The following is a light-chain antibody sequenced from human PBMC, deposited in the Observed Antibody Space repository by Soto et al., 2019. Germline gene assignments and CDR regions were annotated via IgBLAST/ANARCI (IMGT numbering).Light chain of an antibody. CDR2: GAS. V-gene: IGKV3-20*01. Sequence: EIVVTQSRGTLSLSPGDKATLSCRASQSVSSSYLAWYQQKPGQAPRLLIYGASSRATGIPDRFSGSGSGTDFTLTSSRLEPEDFAVYYCQQYGSSPLTFGQGTKVDI. CDR1: QSVSSSY. J-gene: IGKJ4*01. CDR3: QQYGSSPLT.